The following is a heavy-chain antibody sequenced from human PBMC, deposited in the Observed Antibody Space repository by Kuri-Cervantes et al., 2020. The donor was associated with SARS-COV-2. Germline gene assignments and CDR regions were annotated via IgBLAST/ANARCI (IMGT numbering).Heavy chain of an antibody. J-gene: IGHJ4*02. V-gene: IGHV3-7*03. CDR1: GFTFSSYA. CDR3: ARDPEGSVVTPYFDY. D-gene: IGHD3-22*01. Sequence: GESLKISCAASGFTFSSYAMSWVRQAPGKGLEWVANIKQDGSEKYYVDSVKGRFTISRDNAKNSLYLQMNSLRSEDTAVYYCARDPEGSVVTPYFDYWGQGTLVTVSS. CDR2: IKQDGSEK.